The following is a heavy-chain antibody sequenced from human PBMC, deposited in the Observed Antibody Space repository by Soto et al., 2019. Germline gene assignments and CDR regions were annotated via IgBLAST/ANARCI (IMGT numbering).Heavy chain of an antibody. V-gene: IGHV1-3*01. CDR3: ARPYYYDSSGYYSPLDY. D-gene: IGHD3-22*01. J-gene: IGHJ4*02. CDR1: GYTFTSYA. CDR2: INAGNGNT. Sequence: QVQLVQSGAEVKKPGASVKVSCKASGYTFTSYAMHWVRQAPGQRLEWMGWINAGNGNTKYSQKFQGRVTITRDTSASTAYIELSSLRSEDTAVYYCARPYYYDSSGYYSPLDYWGQGTLVTVSS.